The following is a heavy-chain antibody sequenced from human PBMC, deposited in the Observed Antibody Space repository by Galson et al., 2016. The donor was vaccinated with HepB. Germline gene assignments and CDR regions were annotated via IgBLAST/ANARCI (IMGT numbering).Heavy chain of an antibody. V-gene: IGHV3-23*01. CDR2: ISGRGGST. J-gene: IGHJ6*02. CDR3: AKSLLGVTLVSYYYGMDV. D-gene: IGHD2-21*02. Sequence: SLRLSCAASGFTFSSYAMSWVRQAPWKGLEWVSGISGRGGSTSYADSVEGRFTISRDNSKNTLYLQMKSLRAEDTAVYYCAKSLLGVTLVSYYYGMDVWGQGTTVTVSS. CDR1: GFTFSSYA.